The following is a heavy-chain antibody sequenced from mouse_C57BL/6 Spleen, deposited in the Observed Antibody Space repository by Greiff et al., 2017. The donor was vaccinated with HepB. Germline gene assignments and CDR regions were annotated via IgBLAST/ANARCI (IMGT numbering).Heavy chain of an antibody. D-gene: IGHD2-4*01. Sequence: VQLQQSGAELVKPGASVKISCKASGYAFSSYWMNWVKQRPGKGLEWIGQIYPGDGDTNYNGKFKGKATLTADKSSSTAYMQLGSLTSEDSAVYFCARCTPYDYPDYWGQGTTLTVSS. CDR3: ARCTPYDYPDY. CDR2: IYPGDGDT. CDR1: GYAFSSYW. J-gene: IGHJ2*01. V-gene: IGHV1-80*01.